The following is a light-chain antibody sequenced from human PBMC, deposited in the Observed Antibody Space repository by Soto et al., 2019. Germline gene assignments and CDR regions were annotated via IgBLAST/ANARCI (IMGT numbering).Light chain of an antibody. J-gene: IGKJ5*01. CDR3: QQYDSSRVT. V-gene: IGKV3-20*01. CDR1: QSVNSDH. CDR2: GAS. Sequence: EIGLTQSTGTLSLSPGERATLSCRASQSVNSDHLAGYQQRPGQAPRLLIYGASIRAPGIPDRFSGSGSETEFTLTISRREPEDCAVFYWQQYDSSRVTFGQGTRLEIK.